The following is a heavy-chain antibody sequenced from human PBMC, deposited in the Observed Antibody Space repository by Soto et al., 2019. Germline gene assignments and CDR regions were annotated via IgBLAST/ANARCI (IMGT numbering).Heavy chain of an antibody. CDR3: ARRHLLGFGDGEAFDY. CDR2: IYYTGSS. V-gene: IGHV4-39*01. J-gene: IGHJ4*02. D-gene: IGHD3-10*01. Sequence: QLQLQESGPGLVKPSETLSLTCTVSGGSVSSSSYYWGWIRQPPGKGLEWIGSIYYTGSSYYSPSLKSRVTISVDTSKNQFSLKLTSVTAADTAVYYCARRHLLGFGDGEAFDYWGRGTLVTVSS. CDR1: GGSVSSSSYY.